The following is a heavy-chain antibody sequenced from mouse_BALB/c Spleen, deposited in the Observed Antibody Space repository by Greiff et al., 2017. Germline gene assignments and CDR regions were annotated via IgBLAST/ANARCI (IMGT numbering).Heavy chain of an antibody. CDR2: ISYSGST. CDR1: GDSITSGY. CDR3: ARGDYYGSSEWYFDV. Sequence: EVPLQESGPSLVKPSQTLSLTCSVTGDSITSGYWNWIRKFPGNKLEYMGYISYSGSTYYNPSLKSRISITRDTSKNQYYLQLNSVTTEDTATYYCARGDYYGSSEWYFDVGGAGTTVTVSS. D-gene: IGHD1-1*01. J-gene: IGHJ1*01. V-gene: IGHV3-8*02.